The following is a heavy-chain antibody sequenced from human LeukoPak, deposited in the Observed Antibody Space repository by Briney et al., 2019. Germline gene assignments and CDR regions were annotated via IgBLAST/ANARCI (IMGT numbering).Heavy chain of an antibody. D-gene: IGHD3-9*01. V-gene: IGHV3-74*01. J-gene: IGHJ3*02. CDR1: GFTFSSYW. CDR2: INSDGSST. Sequence: GGSLRLSCAASGFTFSSYWMHWVRQAPGKGLVWVSRINSDGSSTSYADSVKGRFTISRDNAKNTLYLQMNSLRAEDTAVYYCARLRSRYGRNAFDIWGQGTMVTVSS. CDR3: ARLRSRYGRNAFDI.